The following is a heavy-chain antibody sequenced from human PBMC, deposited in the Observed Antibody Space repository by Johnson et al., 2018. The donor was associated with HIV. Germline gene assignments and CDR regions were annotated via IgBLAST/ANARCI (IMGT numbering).Heavy chain of an antibody. D-gene: IGHD4-17*01. CDR3: ARGMTTVTNHDAFDI. J-gene: IGHJ3*02. V-gene: IGHV3-66*02. CDR2: LYSDGGT. CDR1: EFTFSYYW. Sequence: VQLVESGGGLVQPGGSLILSCAASEFTFSYYWMHWVLQAPGKGLEWVSVLYSDGGTYYADSVKGRFTISRDNSKNTLYLQMNSLRAEDTAVYYCARGMTTVTNHDAFDIWGQGTMVTVSS.